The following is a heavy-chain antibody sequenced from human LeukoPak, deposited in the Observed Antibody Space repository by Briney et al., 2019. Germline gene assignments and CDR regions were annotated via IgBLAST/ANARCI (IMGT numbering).Heavy chain of an antibody. CDR3: AKAVGGVNTPVDY. J-gene: IGHJ4*02. CDR2: IIPILGIA. V-gene: IGHV1-69*04. Sequence: SVKVSCKASGGTFSSYAISWVRQAPGQGLEWMGRIIPILGIANYAQKFQGRVTITADKSTSTAYMELSSLRSEDTAVYFCAKAVGGVNTPVDYWGQGTLVTVSS. D-gene: IGHD1-26*01. CDR1: GGTFSSYA.